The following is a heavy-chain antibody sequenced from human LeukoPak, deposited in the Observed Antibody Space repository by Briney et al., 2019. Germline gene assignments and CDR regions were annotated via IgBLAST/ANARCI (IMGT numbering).Heavy chain of an antibody. J-gene: IGHJ4*02. CDR1: GVSISAYY. Sequence: NSSETLSLTCTVSGVSISAYYWSWIRQSAGNGLEWIGRIYPGESIYATANSYYNPSLKTRISLPGDTSKTQLCLKLSSVTAADTAIYYCASDPTTVTSVFDAWGQGILVTVSS. V-gene: IGHV4-4*07. D-gene: IGHD4-17*01. CDR3: ASDPTTVTSVFDA. CDR2: IYPGESIYATANS.